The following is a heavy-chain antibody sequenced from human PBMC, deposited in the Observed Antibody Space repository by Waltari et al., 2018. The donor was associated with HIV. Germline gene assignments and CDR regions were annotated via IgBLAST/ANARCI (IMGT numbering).Heavy chain of an antibody. V-gene: IGHV4-61*02. CDR1: GGFIYDRNLW. Sequence: QVQLEESGPGLVKPSQTLSLTCPLPGGFIYDRNLWWSWPRQPPGKAPGWIGRAYVTGATISNPSLRGRVSISVDTSKRQISLRLTSVTAADTAVYYCARETFFMVRGVSPYYVFNGVDVWGRGTTVTVSS. CDR3: ARETFFMVRGVSPYYVFNGVDV. D-gene: IGHD3-10*01. J-gene: IGHJ6*02. CDR2: AYVTGAT.